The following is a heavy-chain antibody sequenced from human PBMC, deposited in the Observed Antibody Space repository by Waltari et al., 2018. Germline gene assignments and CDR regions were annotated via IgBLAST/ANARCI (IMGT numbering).Heavy chain of an antibody. V-gene: IGHV4-34*01. D-gene: IGHD3-3*01. CDR3: ARALPDYDFWSGYFGSNWFDP. J-gene: IGHJ5*02. CDR1: GGSFSGYY. Sequence: QVQLQQWGAGLLKPSETLSLTCAVYGGSFSGYYWSWIRQPPGKGLEGIGEINHRGSTNYNPSLKSRVTISVDTSKNQFSLKLSSVTAADTAVYYCARALPDYDFWSGYFGSNWFDPWGQGTLVTVSS. CDR2: INHRGST.